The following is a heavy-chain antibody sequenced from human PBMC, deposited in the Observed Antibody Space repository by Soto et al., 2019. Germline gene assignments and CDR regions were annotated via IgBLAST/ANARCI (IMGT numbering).Heavy chain of an antibody. J-gene: IGHJ4*02. CDR3: ASFDILPGYGLDY. CDR1: GFTVSSNY. D-gene: IGHD3-9*01. V-gene: IGHV3-66*01. CDR2: IYSGGST. Sequence: EVQLVESGGGLVQPGGSLRLSCAASGFTVSSNYMSWVRQAPGKGLEWVSVIYSGGSTYYADSVKGRFTISRDNSKNTLYFKMNSLRAEDTAVYYCASFDILPGYGLDYWGQGTLVTVSS.